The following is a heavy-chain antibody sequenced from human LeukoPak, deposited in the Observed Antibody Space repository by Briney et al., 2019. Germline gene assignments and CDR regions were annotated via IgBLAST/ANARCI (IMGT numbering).Heavy chain of an antibody. V-gene: IGHV3-30*02. CDR1: GFTFSSYG. D-gene: IGHD3-10*01. J-gene: IGHJ5*02. CDR2: IRYDGSNK. Sequence: GGSLRLSCAASGFTFSSYGMHWVRQAPGKGLEWVAFIRYDGSNKYYADSVKGRFTISRDNSKNTLYLQMNSLRAEDTAVYYCAKKRRELWFGEYNWFDPWGQGTLVTVSS. CDR3: AKKRRELWFGEYNWFDP.